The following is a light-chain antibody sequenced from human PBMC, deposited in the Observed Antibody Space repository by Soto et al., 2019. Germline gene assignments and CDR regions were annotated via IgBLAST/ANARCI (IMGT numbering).Light chain of an antibody. J-gene: IGKJ5*01. Sequence: EIMLTQSPATLSLSPGEISALSCRASQSVSSYLDWCQQKPGKAPRLLIYDASNRASGIPARFSGSGSGTDFTLTISSLEPEDFAVYYCQQRSNWPITFGQGTRLEIK. CDR2: DAS. V-gene: IGKV3-11*01. CDR3: QQRSNWPIT. CDR1: QSVSSY.